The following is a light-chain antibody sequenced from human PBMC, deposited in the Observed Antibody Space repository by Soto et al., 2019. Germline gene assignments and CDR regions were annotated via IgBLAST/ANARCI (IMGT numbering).Light chain of an antibody. Sequence: SVLTHSPAALSLCPGEGGTLSCRASQSVSSNLAWYQQKPGQAPRLLIYGASTRATGIPARFSGGGSGTEFTLTISSLQSEDFAVYFCQQYNNWPPWTFGQGTKVDIK. V-gene: IGKV3-15*01. CDR3: QQYNNWPPWT. CDR2: GAS. CDR1: QSVSSN. J-gene: IGKJ1*01.